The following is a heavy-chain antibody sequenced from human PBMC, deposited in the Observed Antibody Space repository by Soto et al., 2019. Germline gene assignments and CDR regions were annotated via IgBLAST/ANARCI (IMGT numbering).Heavy chain of an antibody. J-gene: IGHJ6*03. Sequence: SVKVSCKASGGTFSSYTISWVRQAPGQGLEWMGRIIPILGIANYAQKFQGRVTITADKSTSTAYMELSSLRSEDTAVYYCARARYIGYCSRTSCPHYYYYYYMDVWGKGTTVTAP. D-gene: IGHD2-2*01. CDR3: ARARYIGYCSRTSCPHYYYYYYMDV. CDR2: IIPILGIA. CDR1: GGTFSSYT. V-gene: IGHV1-69*02.